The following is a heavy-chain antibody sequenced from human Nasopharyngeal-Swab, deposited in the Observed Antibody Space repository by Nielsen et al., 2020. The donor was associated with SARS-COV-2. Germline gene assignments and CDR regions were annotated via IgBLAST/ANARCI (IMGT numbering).Heavy chain of an antibody. V-gene: IGHV3-64D*06. D-gene: IGHD2-15*01. CDR1: GFTFSSYA. CDR2: ISSNGGST. CDR3: VKNAVVAATGY. J-gene: IGHJ4*02. Sequence: GGSLRLSCSASGFTFSSYAMHWVRQAPGKGLEYVSAISSNGGSTYYADSVKGRFTISRDNSKNTLYLQMGSLRAEDTAVYYCVKNAVVAATGYWGQGTLVTVSS.